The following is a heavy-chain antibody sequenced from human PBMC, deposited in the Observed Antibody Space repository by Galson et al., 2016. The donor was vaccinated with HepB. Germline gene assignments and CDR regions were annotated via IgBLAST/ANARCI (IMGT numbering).Heavy chain of an antibody. D-gene: IGHD4/OR15-4a*01. CDR1: GASISTSHYY. V-gene: IGHV4-39*01. Sequence: SETLSLTCAVSGASISTSHYYWAWVRQSPGEGLQWIGSIYYRGNTYYNPSLRSRLTMTVDTSRNQFYLWLSSVTATDSSTYFCVRLAGSGAGHLFELWGQGALVTVSS. J-gene: IGHJ1*01. CDR2: IYYRGNT. CDR3: VRLAGSGAGHLFEL.